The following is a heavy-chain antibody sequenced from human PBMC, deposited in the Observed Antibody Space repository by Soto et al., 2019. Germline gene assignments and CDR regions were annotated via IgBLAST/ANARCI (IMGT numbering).Heavy chain of an antibody. CDR3: AKDQASGQGSFDS. CDR1: GFTFNIYG. J-gene: IGHJ4*02. V-gene: IGHV3-30*18. CDR2: ISYDGSNQ. Sequence: GGSLRLSCAASGFTFNIYGMHWVRQAPDKGLEWVALISYDGSNQYYEDSVKGRFTISRDNSKNTLFLQMNSLRADDTAVYYCAKDQASGQGSFDSWGQGTLVTVSS.